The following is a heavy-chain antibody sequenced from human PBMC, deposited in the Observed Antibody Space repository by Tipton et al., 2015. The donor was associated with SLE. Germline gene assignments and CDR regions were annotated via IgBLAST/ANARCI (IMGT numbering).Heavy chain of an antibody. V-gene: IGHV3-30-3*02. Sequence: QLVQSGGGVVQPGRSLRLSCAASGFTFSSYAMHWVRQAPGRGLEWVAVISYDGSNKYYADSVKGRFTISRDNSKNTLYLQMNSLRAEDTAVYYCAKLNGYSSSWPYFDYWGQGTLVTVSS. D-gene: IGHD6-13*01. CDR1: GFTFSSYA. J-gene: IGHJ4*02. CDR2: ISYDGSNK. CDR3: AKLNGYSSSWPYFDY.